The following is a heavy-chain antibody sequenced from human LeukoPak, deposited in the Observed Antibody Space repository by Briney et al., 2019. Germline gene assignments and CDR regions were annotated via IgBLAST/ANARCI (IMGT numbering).Heavy chain of an antibody. CDR2: ISSSSSTI. J-gene: IGHJ4*02. D-gene: IGHD2-2*02. CDR1: GFTFSSYS. Sequence: GGSLRHSCAASGFTFSSYSMNWVRQAPGKGLEWVSYISSSSSTIYYADSVKGRFTISRDNAKNSLYLQMNSLRAEDTAVYYCVRPPQRYCSTISCYSFWGQGTLVTVAS. V-gene: IGHV3-48*01. CDR3: VRPPQRYCSTISCYSF.